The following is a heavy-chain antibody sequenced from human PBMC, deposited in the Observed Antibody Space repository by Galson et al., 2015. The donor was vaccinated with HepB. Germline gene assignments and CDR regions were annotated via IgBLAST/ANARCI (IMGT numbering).Heavy chain of an antibody. D-gene: IGHD2-21*02. J-gene: IGHJ4*02. Sequence: DTLSLTCTVSDGSISDYHWSWIRQSPEKGLEWMGYIYDSVNTDYNPSLEGRVTISVDTSNNQISLTLRSVTAADTAIYYCARGRVTTFLHWGPGTLVAVSS. CDR1: DGSISDYH. CDR2: IYDSVNT. CDR3: ARGRVTTFLH. V-gene: IGHV4-59*12.